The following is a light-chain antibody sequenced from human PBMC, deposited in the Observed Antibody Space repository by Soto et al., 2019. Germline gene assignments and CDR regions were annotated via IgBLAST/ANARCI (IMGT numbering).Light chain of an antibody. CDR3: QQHISWPLT. CDR2: DAS. V-gene: IGKV3-11*01. J-gene: IGKJ4*01. CDR1: QSVTNS. Sequence: EIVLTQSPATLSLSPGERATLSCRASQSVTNSLAWYQQKPGQAPRLLVYDASNRATGIPTRFSGSGSGTDFTLTISNLEPEDFAVYCCQQHISWPLTFGGGTKVEI.